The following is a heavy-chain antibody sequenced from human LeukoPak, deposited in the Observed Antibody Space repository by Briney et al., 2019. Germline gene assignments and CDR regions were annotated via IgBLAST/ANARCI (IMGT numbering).Heavy chain of an antibody. D-gene: IGHD7-27*01. J-gene: IGHJ3*02. Sequence: PGGSLRLSCAASGFTFNDYTMHWVRQAPGKGLEWVSGITWSSGSTDYADSVDGRFTISRDNAKNSLYLQTNSLRPEDTAFYYCAKGNWGSAFDIWGQGTLVTVSS. CDR1: GFTFNDYT. CDR3: AKGNWGSAFDI. CDR2: ITWSSGST. V-gene: IGHV3-9*01.